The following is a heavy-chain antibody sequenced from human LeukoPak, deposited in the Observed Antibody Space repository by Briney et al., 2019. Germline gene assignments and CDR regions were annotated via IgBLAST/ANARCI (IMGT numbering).Heavy chain of an antibody. Sequence: SETLSLTCTVSGGSISTSNYYWGWIRQPQGKGLEWIETIYYSGTTYYNPSLESRVTISEDTSKNQFSLMLRSVTAADTAVYFCARQASDYFYYYMDVWGKGTTVTVSS. V-gene: IGHV4-39*01. CDR3: ARQASDYFYYYMDV. CDR1: GGSISTSNYY. CDR2: IYYSGTT. J-gene: IGHJ6*03.